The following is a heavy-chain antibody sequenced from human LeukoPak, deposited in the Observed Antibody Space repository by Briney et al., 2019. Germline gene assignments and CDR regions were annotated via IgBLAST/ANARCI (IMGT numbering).Heavy chain of an antibody. D-gene: IGHD1-1*01. CDR2: IKQDGSEK. CDR1: GLTFSSYW. CDR3: ARDLWKVFDY. Sequence: SGGSLRLSCAASGLTFSSYWMSWVRQAPGKGLEWVANIKQDGSEKYYVDSVKGRFTISRDNAKNSLYLQMNSLRAEDTAVYYCARDLWKVFDYWGQETLVTVSS. J-gene: IGHJ4*02. V-gene: IGHV3-7*01.